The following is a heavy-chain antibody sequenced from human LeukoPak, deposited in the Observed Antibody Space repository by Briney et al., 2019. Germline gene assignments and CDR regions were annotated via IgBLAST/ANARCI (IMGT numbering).Heavy chain of an antibody. J-gene: IGHJ3*02. CDR3: AKRHCSGGSCYSHTFDI. D-gene: IGHD2-15*01. CDR2: IRYDGSYT. Sequence: GGSLRPSCAASGFNFNNYGMHWVRRAPGKGLEWVAFIRYDGSYTSYADSVKGRFTISRDNSKNMLYLQMNSLRAEDTAVYYCAKRHCSGGSCYSHTFDIWGQGTMVTVSS. V-gene: IGHV3-30*02. CDR1: GFNFNNYG.